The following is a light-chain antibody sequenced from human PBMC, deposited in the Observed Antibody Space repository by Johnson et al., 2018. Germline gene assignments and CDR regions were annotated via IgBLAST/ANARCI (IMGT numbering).Light chain of an antibody. Sequence: QSVLTQPPSVSAAPGQKVTISCSGSSSNIGNNYVSWYQQLPGTAPKLLIHENNKRPSGIPDRFSGSKSGTSATLGITALQTGDEADYYCGTWDSSLSAGNVFGTCTKVTVL. J-gene: IGLJ1*01. V-gene: IGLV1-51*02. CDR1: SSNIGNNY. CDR2: ENN. CDR3: GTWDSSLSAGNV.